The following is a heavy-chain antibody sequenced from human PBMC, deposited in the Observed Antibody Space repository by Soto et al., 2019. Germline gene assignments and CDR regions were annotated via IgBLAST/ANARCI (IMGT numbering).Heavy chain of an antibody. V-gene: IGHV1-3*01. CDR3: ARDRRTLHSSGWSFVY. CDR2: INAGNGNT. D-gene: IGHD6-19*01. Sequence: AASVKVSCKASGYTFTSYAMHWVRQAPGQRLEWMGWINAGNGNTKYSQKFQGRVTITRDTSASTAYMELSSLRSEDTAVYYCARDRRTLHSSGWSFVYWGQGTLVTVSS. J-gene: IGHJ4*02. CDR1: GYTFTSYA.